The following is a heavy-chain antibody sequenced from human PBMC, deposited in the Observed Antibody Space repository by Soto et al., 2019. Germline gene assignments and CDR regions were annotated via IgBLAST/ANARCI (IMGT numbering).Heavy chain of an antibody. J-gene: IGHJ6*02. CDR1: VFTLTSSA. Sequence: XLVKVSCKASVFTLTSSALQWVRQARGQRLEWIGWIVVGSGNTNYAQKFQERVTITRDMSTSTAYMELSSLRSEDTAVYYCAAVHRPAYYDFWSGENYYGMDVWGQGTTVTASS. CDR3: AAVHRPAYYDFWSGENYYGMDV. V-gene: IGHV1-58*01. CDR2: IVVGSGNT. D-gene: IGHD3-3*01.